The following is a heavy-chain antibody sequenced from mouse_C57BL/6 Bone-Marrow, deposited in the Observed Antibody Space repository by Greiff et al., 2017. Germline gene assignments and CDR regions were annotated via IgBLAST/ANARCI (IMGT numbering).Heavy chain of an antibody. CDR3: ARMAGETGDY. CDR2: IWWDDDK. Sequence: QVTLKVSGPGLLQPSQTLSLSCSFSGFSLSTFGMGVGWIRQPSGKGLEWLAHIWWDDDKYYNPALKSRLTSSKDTSKNQIFLTIANVDTADTATDYCARMAGETGDYWGQGTTLTVSS. V-gene: IGHV8-8*01. J-gene: IGHJ2*01. CDR1: GFSLSTFGMG.